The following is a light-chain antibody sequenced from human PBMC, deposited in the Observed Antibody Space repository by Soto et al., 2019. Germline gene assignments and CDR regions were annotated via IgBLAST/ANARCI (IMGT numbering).Light chain of an antibody. Sequence: DIQMTQSPSSVSASVGDRVTITCRASQGIGSWLVWYQQKPGKAPKFLIYAASNLQSGVPSRFSGSVSVTDFTLTISSLQHEDFATYYCQQTNSFPLNFGGGNKVEIK. J-gene: IGKJ4*01. CDR3: QQTNSFPLN. CDR2: AAS. V-gene: IGKV1-12*01. CDR1: QGIGSW.